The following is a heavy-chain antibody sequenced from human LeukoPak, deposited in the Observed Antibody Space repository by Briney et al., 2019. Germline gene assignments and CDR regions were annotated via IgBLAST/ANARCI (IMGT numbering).Heavy chain of an antibody. Sequence: PGGSLRLSCAASGFTSSSYGMHWVRQAPGKGLEWVAVISYDGSNKYYADSVKGRFTISRDNSKNTLYLQMNSLRAEDTAVYYCAKDGYCSSTSCLDYWGQGTLVTVSS. CDR3: AKDGYCSSTSCLDY. J-gene: IGHJ4*02. D-gene: IGHD2-2*03. V-gene: IGHV3-30*18. CDR1: GFTSSSYG. CDR2: ISYDGSNK.